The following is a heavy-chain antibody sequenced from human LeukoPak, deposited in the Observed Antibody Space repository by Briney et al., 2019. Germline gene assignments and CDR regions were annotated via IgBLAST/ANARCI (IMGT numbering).Heavy chain of an antibody. V-gene: IGHV4-34*01. CDR1: GGSFSGYY. D-gene: IGHD2-15*01. J-gene: IGHJ6*02. Sequence: SETLSLTCAVYGGSFSGYYWSWIRQPPGKGLEWIGEINHSGSTNYNPSLKSRVTISVDTSKNQFSLKLSSVTAADTAVYYCARGRGYCSGGSCYRYYYYGMDVWGQGTTATVSS. CDR3: ARGRGYCSGGSCYRYYYYGMDV. CDR2: INHSGST.